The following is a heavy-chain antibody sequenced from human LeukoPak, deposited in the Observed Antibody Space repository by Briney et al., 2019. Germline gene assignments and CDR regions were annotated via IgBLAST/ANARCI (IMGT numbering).Heavy chain of an antibody. CDR2: ISSSSSYI. D-gene: IGHD1-7*01. V-gene: IGHV3-21*01. J-gene: IGHJ5*02. Sequence: PGGSLRLSCAASGFTFSSYSMNWVRQAPGKGLEWVSSISSSSSYIYYADSVKGRFTISRDNAKNSLYLQMNSLRAEDTAVYYSARESLGGYNWNYGWFDPWGQGTLVTVSS. CDR3: ARESLGGYNWNYGWFDP. CDR1: GFTFSSYS.